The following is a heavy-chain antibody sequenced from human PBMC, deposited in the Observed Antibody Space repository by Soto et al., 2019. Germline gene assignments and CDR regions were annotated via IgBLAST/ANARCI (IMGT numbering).Heavy chain of an antibody. D-gene: IGHD3-3*01. CDR3: ARAPQPGYDFWSGYSYNWFDP. CDR2: IYYSGST. Sequence: SETLSLTCTVSGGSISSSSYYWGWIRQPPGKGLEWIGSIYYSGSTNYNPSLKSRVTISVDTSKNQFSLKLSSVTAADTAVYYCARAPQPGYDFWSGYSYNWFDPWGQGTLVTVSS. CDR1: GGSISSSSYY. V-gene: IGHV4-39*07. J-gene: IGHJ5*02.